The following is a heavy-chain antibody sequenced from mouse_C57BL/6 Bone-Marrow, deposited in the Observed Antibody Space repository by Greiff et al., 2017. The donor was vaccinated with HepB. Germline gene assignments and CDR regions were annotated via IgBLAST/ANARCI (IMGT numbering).Heavy chain of an antibody. Sequence: VQLQQSGAELVKPGASVKLSCKASGYTFTSYWMQWVKQRPGQGLEWIGEIDPSDSYTNYNQKFKGKATLTVDTSSSTAYMQLSSLTSEDSAVYYCAAGDYYGSSYYAMDYWGQGTSVTVSS. D-gene: IGHD1-1*01. V-gene: IGHV1-50*01. CDR3: AAGDYYGSSYYAMDY. CDR2: IDPSDSYT. CDR1: GYTFTSYW. J-gene: IGHJ4*01.